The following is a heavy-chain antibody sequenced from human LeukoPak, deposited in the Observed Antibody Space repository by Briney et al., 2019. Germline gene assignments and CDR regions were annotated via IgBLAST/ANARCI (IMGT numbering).Heavy chain of an antibody. J-gene: IGHJ5*02. V-gene: IGHV3-30*02. CDR1: GFTFSNYG. D-gene: IGHD3-3*01. CDR3: ARDREKYYDFWSGCRFDP. CDR2: TRFDGSIK. Sequence: GGSLRLSCAASGFTFSNYGMHWVRQAPGKGLEWVAFTRFDGSIKYYADSVKGRFTISRDNAKNSLYLQMNSLRAEDTAVYYCARDREKYYDFWSGCRFDPWGQGTLVTVSS.